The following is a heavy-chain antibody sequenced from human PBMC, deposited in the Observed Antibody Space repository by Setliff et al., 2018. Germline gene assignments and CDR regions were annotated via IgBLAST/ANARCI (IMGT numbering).Heavy chain of an antibody. D-gene: IGHD2-15*01. CDR3: GRGFSRIEGWGNWFDP. CDR2: IYDSGSS. J-gene: IGHJ5*02. Sequence: PSETLSLTCTVSGGSVSNSGFFWGWLRQASGKGLEWIGNIYDSGSSNYNASLKSRLIITRDTSKNQISLKLTSVTAADTAVYYCGRGFSRIEGWGNWFDPWGQGILVTVSS. CDR1: GGSVSNSGFF. V-gene: IGHV4-39*01.